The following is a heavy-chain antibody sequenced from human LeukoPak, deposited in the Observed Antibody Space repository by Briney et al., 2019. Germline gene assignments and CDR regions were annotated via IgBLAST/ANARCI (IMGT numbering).Heavy chain of an antibody. Sequence: SETLSLTCIVPGGSISSSSYYWAWIRQPPGKGLEWIGSFYHSGNTYYYNPSLKSRVTISVDTSKNQFSLKVNSVTAADTAVYYCARAYCGGGCYLLALAFDIWGQGTMVTVSP. CDR3: ARAYCGGGCYLLALAFDI. V-gene: IGHV4-39*07. CDR1: GGSISSSSYY. J-gene: IGHJ3*02. CDR2: FYHSGNTY. D-gene: IGHD2-21*02.